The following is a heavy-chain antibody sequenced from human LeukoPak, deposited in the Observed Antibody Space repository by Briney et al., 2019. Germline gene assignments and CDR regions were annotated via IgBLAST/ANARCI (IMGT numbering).Heavy chain of an antibody. Sequence: GGSLRLSCAASGFTFSSYSMTWVRQAPGKGLEWLSYISSSSTTIYYADSVKGRFTISRDNAKNSLYLQMNSLRAEDTAIYYCARGEYYDSSGYTSWGQGTLVTVSS. D-gene: IGHD3-22*01. V-gene: IGHV3-48*01. CDR3: ARGEYYDSSGYTS. CDR2: ISSSSTTI. CDR1: GFTFSSYS. J-gene: IGHJ4*02.